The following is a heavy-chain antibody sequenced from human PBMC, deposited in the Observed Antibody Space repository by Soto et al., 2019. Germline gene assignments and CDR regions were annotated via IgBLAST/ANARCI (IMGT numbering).Heavy chain of an antibody. CDR2: VYHSGKT. J-gene: IGHJ4*02. V-gene: IGHV4-38-2*01. Sequence: KPSETLSLTCAVSGYSMRSGYYWGWIRQPPGEGLEWIGNVYHSGKTYYNPSLKSRVSVSLDTSKNQFSLNLTSVTAADTAMYYCARAAATHFDNWGQGLLVTVSS. D-gene: IGHD6-25*01. CDR1: GYSMRSGYY. CDR3: ARAAATHFDN.